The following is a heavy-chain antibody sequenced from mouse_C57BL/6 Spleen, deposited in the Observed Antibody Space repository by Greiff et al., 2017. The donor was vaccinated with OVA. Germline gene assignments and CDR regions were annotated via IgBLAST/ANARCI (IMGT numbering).Heavy chain of an antibody. D-gene: IGHD2-5*01. Sequence: VQLQQSGPELVKPGASVKISCKASGYTFTDYYMNWVKQSHGKSLEWIGDINPNNGGTSYNQKFKGKATLTVDKSSSTAYMELRSLTSEDSAVYYCARLTIVTTVFDYWGQGTTLTVSS. V-gene: IGHV1-26*01. CDR2: INPNNGGT. J-gene: IGHJ2*01. CDR1: GYTFTDYY. CDR3: ARLTIVTTVFDY.